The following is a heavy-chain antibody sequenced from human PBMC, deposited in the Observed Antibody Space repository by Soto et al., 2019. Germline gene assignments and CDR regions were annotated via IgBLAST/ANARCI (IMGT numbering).Heavy chain of an antibody. CDR2: IIPIFGTA. V-gene: IGHV1-69*01. J-gene: IGHJ6*02. Sequence: QVQLVQSGAEVKKPGSSVKVSCKASGGTFSSYAISWVRQAPGQVLEWMGGIIPIFGTANYAQKFQGRVTITADESTSKAYMELSSLRSEDTAVYYCARQSRSYYDILTGYHPYYYYGMDVWGQGTTVTVSS. D-gene: IGHD3-9*01. CDR3: ARQSRSYYDILTGYHPYYYYGMDV. CDR1: GGTFSSYA.